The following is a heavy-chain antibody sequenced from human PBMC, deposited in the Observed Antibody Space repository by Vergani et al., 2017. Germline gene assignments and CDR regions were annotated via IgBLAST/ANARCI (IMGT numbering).Heavy chain of an antibody. J-gene: IGHJ2*01. V-gene: IGHV3-9*01. Sequence: EVQLVESGGGLVQPGRSLRLSCAASGFTFDDYAMHLVRQAPGKGLEWVSGINWNSDSIAYADSVKGRFNISRDNAKNSLYLQMNSLRAEDTALYYCVKDIAASGNYWYFDLWGRGTLVTVSS. D-gene: IGHD6-13*01. CDR2: INWNSDSI. CDR3: VKDIAASGNYWYFDL. CDR1: GFTFDDYA.